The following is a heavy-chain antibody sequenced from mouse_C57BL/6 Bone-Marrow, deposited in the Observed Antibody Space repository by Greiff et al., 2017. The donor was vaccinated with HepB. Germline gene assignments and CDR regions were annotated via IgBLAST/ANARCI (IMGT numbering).Heavy chain of an antibody. Sequence: VMLVESGPGLVAPSQSLSITCTVSGFSLTSYAISWVRQPPGKGLEWLGVIWTGGGTNYNSALNSRLSISKDNSKSQVFLKMNSLQTDDTARYYCARNEGWSRWFAYWGQGTLVTVSA. CDR1: GFSLTSYA. J-gene: IGHJ3*01. CDR2: IWTGGGT. V-gene: IGHV2-9-1*01. D-gene: IGHD2-3*01. CDR3: ARNEGWSRWFAY.